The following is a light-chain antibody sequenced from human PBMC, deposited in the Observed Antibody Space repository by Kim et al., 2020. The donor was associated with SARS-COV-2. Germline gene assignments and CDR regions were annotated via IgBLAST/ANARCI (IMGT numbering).Light chain of an antibody. Sequence: VTISCSGSSSNIGSNYVYWYQQLPGTAPKLLIYRNNQRPSGVPDRFSGSKSGTSASLAISGLRSEDEADYYCAAWDDSLSGRYWVFGGGTQLTVL. V-gene: IGLV1-47*01. J-gene: IGLJ3*02. CDR2: RNN. CDR3: AAWDDSLSGRYWV. CDR1: SSNIGSNY.